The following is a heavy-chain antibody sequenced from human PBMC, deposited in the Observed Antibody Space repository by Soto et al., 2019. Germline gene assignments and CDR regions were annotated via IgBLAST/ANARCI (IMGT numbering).Heavy chain of an antibody. Sequence: QVQLGQSGAEVKKPGSSVKVSCKASVVTFSSLAISWVRQAPGQGLEWMGGLVPVFGTANYAQKFQDRVTITADKSTSTSYMELRSLRSEDTAVYYCARSPGVFDYWGQGTLVTVSS. D-gene: IGHD3-10*01. J-gene: IGHJ4*02. CDR1: VVTFSSLA. CDR3: ARSPGVFDY. V-gene: IGHV1-69*06. CDR2: LVPVFGTA.